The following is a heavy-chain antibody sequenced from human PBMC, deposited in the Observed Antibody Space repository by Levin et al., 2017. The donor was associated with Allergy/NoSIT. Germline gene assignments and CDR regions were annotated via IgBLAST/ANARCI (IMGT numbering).Heavy chain of an antibody. Sequence: GESLKISCAASGFTFSSYWMHWVRQAPGKGLVWVSRINSDGSSISYADSVKGRFTISRDNAKNTLYLQMNSLRAEGTAVYYCARDRIVVVVAATSGYYYGMDVWGQGTTVTVSS. CDR2: INSDGSSI. CDR1: GFTFSSYW. V-gene: IGHV3-74*01. J-gene: IGHJ6*02. CDR3: ARDRIVVVVAATSGYYYGMDV. D-gene: IGHD2-15*01.